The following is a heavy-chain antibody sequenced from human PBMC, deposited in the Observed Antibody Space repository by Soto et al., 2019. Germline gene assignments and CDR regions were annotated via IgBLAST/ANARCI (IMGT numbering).Heavy chain of an antibody. CDR2: ISSSSSTI. V-gene: IGHV3-48*01. Sequence: GGSLRLSCAASGFTFSIYSMNWVRQAPGKGLEWASYISSSSSTIYYADSVKGRFTISRDNAKNSLYLQMNSLRAEDTAVYYCARAPQQLADYWGQGTLVTVSS. CDR3: ARAPQQLADY. J-gene: IGHJ4*02. D-gene: IGHD6-13*01. CDR1: GFTFSIYS.